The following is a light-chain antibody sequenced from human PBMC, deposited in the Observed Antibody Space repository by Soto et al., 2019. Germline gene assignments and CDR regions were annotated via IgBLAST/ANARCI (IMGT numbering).Light chain of an antibody. CDR1: SSDVGGYNY. V-gene: IGLV2-8*01. CDR2: EVH. J-gene: IGLJ1*01. Sequence: QSALTQPPSASGSLGQSVTFSCTGTSSDVGGYNYVSWYQQHPGKAPKLIVYEVHKRPSGVPDRFSGSKSGNTASLTVSGLQAEDEADYHCSSHAGSNNYVFGSGTKLTVL. CDR3: SSHAGSNNYV.